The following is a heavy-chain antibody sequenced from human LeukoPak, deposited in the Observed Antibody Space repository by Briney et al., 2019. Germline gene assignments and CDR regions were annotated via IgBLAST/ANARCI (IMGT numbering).Heavy chain of an antibody. Sequence: PGGSLRLSRAASGFTFDSYAMSWVRQAPGKGLEWVSTIRRGSGGATFYADSVKGRFTISRDNSKNTLYLQMNSLRAEDTAVYYVAKDTISGTTGWFDLRGQGTLVTVSA. CDR3: AKDTISGTTGWFDL. V-gene: IGHV3-23*01. D-gene: IGHD1-7*01. CDR1: GFTFDSYA. J-gene: IGHJ5*02. CDR2: IRRGSGGAT.